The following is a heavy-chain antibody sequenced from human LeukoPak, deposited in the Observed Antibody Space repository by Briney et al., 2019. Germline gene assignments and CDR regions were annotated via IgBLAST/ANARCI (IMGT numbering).Heavy chain of an antibody. D-gene: IGHD6-13*01. CDR3: ARDPAIAAHAFDI. J-gene: IGHJ3*02. Sequence: EASVKVSCKASGYTFTSYDINWVRQATGQGLEWMGWMNPNSGNTGYAQKFQGRVTMTRNTSISTAYMELSSLRSEDTAVYYCARDPAIAAHAFDIWGQGTMVTVSS. CDR1: GYTFTSYD. V-gene: IGHV1-8*01. CDR2: MNPNSGNT.